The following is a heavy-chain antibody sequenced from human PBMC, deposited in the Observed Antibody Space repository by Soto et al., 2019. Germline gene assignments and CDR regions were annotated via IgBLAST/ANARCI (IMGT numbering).Heavy chain of an antibody. CDR3: AKGAWLAY. Sequence: EVQLLESGGGLVQPGASLRLSCAASGFTLTTFDMSWSRQAPGKGLEWVSVVRGRDGSTSYADSLKGRFTISKDSSKNTLYLQMNSLRAEDTALYYCAKGAWLAYWGQGTLVTVSS. J-gene: IGHJ4*02. CDR1: GFTLTTFD. V-gene: IGHV3-23*01. D-gene: IGHD5-12*01. CDR2: VRGRDGST.